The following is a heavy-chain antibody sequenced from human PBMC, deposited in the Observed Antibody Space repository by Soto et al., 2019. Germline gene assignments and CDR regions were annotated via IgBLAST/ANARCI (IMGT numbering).Heavy chain of an antibody. CDR3: AKALGDIVVVPAAMVGYYYGMDV. J-gene: IGHJ6*02. CDR1: GFTFSSYG. V-gene: IGHV3-30*18. Sequence: GGSLRLSCAASGFTFSSYGMHWVRQAPGKGLEWVAVISYDGSNKYYADSVKGRFTISRDNSKNTLYLQMNSLRAEDTAVYYCAKALGDIVVVPAAMVGYYYGMDVWGQGTTVTVSS. D-gene: IGHD2-2*01. CDR2: ISYDGSNK.